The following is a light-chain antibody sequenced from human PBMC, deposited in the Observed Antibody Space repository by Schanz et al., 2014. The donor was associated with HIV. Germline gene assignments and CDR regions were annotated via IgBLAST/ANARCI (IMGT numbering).Light chain of an antibody. V-gene: IGKV3-20*01. CDR1: QRLSSSY. J-gene: IGKJ4*01. CDR2: ATS. Sequence: EIVLTQSPGSPSLSPGGRATLSCGASQRLSSSYLAWYQQKRDQPPRLVIYATSTRAAGIPDRFSGTGSGTDFTLTISRLEPEDFAVYFCQYFGNSGGTFGGGTKVEIK. CDR3: QYFGNSGGT.